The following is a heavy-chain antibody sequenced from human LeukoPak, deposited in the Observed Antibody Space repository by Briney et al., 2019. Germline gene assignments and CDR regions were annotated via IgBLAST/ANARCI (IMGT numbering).Heavy chain of an antibody. V-gene: IGHV3-23*01. CDR1: GFIFNNYG. D-gene: IGHD3-10*01. J-gene: IGHJ4*02. Sequence: PGGSLRLSCAASGFIFNNYGLVWVRQAPGKGLEWVSAISNDGGGTTYADFVKGRFSVSRDNSKNTLFLQMNSLRAEDTAVYYCARVSLAPITMVRGVLVGYFDYWGQGTLVTVSS. CDR3: ARVSLAPITMVRGVLVGYFDY. CDR2: ISNDGGGT.